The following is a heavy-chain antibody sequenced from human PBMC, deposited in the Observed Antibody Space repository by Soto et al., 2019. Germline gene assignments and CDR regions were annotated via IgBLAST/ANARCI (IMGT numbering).Heavy chain of an antibody. J-gene: IGHJ4*02. CDR1: GYIFTSYY. CDR2: INHFDGSR. V-gene: IGHV1-46*03. CDR3: SRVDPGETSPFDH. Sequence: QVELVQSGAEGKKPGASVKVSCKASGYIFTSYYLHWVRQAPGQGLEWMGWINHFDGSRMFSQSFQGRVTFTRDTSTSTVYMELSVLRSDDTSVYYCSRVDPGETSPFDHWVQGTLVNVSS. D-gene: IGHD3-10*01.